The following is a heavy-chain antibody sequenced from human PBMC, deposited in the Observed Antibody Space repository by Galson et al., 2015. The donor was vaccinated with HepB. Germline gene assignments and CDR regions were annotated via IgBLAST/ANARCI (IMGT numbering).Heavy chain of an antibody. CDR1: GFTFSNAW. D-gene: IGHD3-3*01. CDR3: TTDPFYDFWSGYPQGHFDY. J-gene: IGHJ4*02. CDR2: IKSKTDGGTT. V-gene: IGHV3-15*07. Sequence: SLRLSCAASGFTFSNAWMNWVRQAPGKGLEWVGRIKSKTDGGTTDYAAPVKGRFTISRDDSKNTLYLQMNSLKTEDTAVYYCTTDPFYDFWSGYPQGHFDYWGQGTLVTVSS.